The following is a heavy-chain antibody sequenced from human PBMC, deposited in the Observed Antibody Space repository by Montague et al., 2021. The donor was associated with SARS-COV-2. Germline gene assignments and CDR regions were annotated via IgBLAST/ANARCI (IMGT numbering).Heavy chain of an antibody. Sequence: SETLSLTCTVSGGSTGSHNWNWIRHFPGKRPEWIGYVYYNGDTKNNPSLQSRVTISIDTSENQFSLLLNAVTAADTAVYFCARGWAFDPWGQGRLVTVSS. CDR3: ARGWAFDP. CDR1: GGSTGSHN. D-gene: IGHD6-19*01. CDR2: VYYNGDT. V-gene: IGHV4-59*08. J-gene: IGHJ3*01.